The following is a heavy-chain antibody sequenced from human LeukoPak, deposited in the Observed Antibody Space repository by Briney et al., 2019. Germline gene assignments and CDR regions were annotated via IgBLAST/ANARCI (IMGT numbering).Heavy chain of an antibody. Sequence: GGTLRLSCAASGFTFSSYGMSWVRQAPGKGLEWVSSISGSGGSTYYADSVKGRFTISRDNSKNTLYLQMNSLRAEDTAVYYCAKEGWVTMVRGAIDYWGQGTLVTVSS. J-gene: IGHJ4*02. CDR3: AKEGWVTMVRGAIDY. V-gene: IGHV3-23*01. CDR2: ISGSGGST. CDR1: GFTFSSYG. D-gene: IGHD3-10*01.